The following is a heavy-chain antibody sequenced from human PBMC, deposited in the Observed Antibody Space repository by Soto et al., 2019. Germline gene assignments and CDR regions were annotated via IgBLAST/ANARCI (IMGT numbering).Heavy chain of an antibody. J-gene: IGHJ3*02. CDR1: GGSISSYY. D-gene: IGHD4-17*01. CDR2: IYYSGST. CDR3: ARTGDSDAFDI. Sequence: PSENLSLTCTVSGGSISSYYWSWIRQPPGKGLEWIGYIYYSGSTNYNPSLKSRVTISVDTSKNQFSLKLSSVTAADTAVYYCARTGDSDAFDIWGQGTMVTVSS. V-gene: IGHV4-59*01.